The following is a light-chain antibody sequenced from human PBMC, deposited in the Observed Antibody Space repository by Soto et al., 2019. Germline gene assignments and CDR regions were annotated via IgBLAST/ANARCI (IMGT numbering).Light chain of an antibody. CDR1: SSNVGNNA. CDR2: ADN. Sequence: QSALTQPPSASGTPGQRVTSSCSGSSSNVGNNAVNLYQQLPGAAPKLLIYADNQRPSGVPDRFSGSKSGTSASLAISGLQSEDEADYYCAAWDDSLNGYVFGIGTKVTVL. V-gene: IGLV1-44*01. J-gene: IGLJ1*01. CDR3: AAWDDSLNGYV.